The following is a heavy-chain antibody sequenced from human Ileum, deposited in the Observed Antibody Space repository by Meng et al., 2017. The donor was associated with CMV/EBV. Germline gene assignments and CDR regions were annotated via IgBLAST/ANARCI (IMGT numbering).Heavy chain of an antibody. CDR2: INTNTGNP. CDR3: TRRAGAHSAKYNY. J-gene: IGHJ4*02. D-gene: IGHD6-13*01. Sequence: CKTSGYDFMTYGINWVREAPGPRLEWMGWINTNTGNPTCAPNFTGRFLFSLDASVSTAYLQISGLRAEDTAVYYCTRRAGAHSAKYNYWGQGTLVTVSS. V-gene: IGHV7-4-1*02. CDR1: GYDFMTYG.